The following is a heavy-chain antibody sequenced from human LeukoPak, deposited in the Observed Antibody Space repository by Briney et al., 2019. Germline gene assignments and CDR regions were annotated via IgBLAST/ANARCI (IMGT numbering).Heavy chain of an antibody. Sequence: PSETLSLTCAVYGGSFSGYYWSWIRRPPGKGLEWIGEINHSGSTNYNPSLKSRVTISVDTSKNQFSLKLSSVTAADTAVYYCARGRRYYDSSADTGAFDIWGQGTMVTVSS. CDR3: ARGRRYYDSSADTGAFDI. D-gene: IGHD3-22*01. CDR1: GGSFSGYY. CDR2: INHSGST. J-gene: IGHJ3*02. V-gene: IGHV4-34*01.